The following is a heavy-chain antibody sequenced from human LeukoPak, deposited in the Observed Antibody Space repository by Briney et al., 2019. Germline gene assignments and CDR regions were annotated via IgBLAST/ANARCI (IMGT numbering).Heavy chain of an antibody. J-gene: IGHJ4*02. CDR2: IKSKTDGRTT. Sequence: PGGSLRLSCAASGFTFSNDWMSWVRQAPGKGVEWVGRIKSKTDGRTTDYAAPVKGRFTISIDDSKNTLYLQMNSLKTEDTAVYYCTKGTYWGQGTLVTVSS. V-gene: IGHV3-15*01. CDR1: GFTFSNDW. CDR3: TKGTY.